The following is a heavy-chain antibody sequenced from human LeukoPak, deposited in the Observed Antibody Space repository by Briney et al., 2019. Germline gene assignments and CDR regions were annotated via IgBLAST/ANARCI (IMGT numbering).Heavy chain of an antibody. J-gene: IGHJ4*02. Sequence: GGSLRLSCAASGFTFSSYGMSWVRQAPGKGLEWVSAISGSGGSTYYADSVKGRFTISRDNSKNTLYLQMNSLRAEDTAVYYCARGEYGSGSYHIDYWGQGTLVTVSS. V-gene: IGHV3-23*01. CDR3: ARGEYGSGSYHIDY. CDR1: GFTFSSYG. CDR2: ISGSGGST. D-gene: IGHD3-10*01.